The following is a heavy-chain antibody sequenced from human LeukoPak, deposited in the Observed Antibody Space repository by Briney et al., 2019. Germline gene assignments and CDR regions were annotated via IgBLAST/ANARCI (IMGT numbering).Heavy chain of an antibody. D-gene: IGHD5-24*01. J-gene: IGHJ3*02. CDR3: ARVRDGYNDAYDI. CDR2: IKPSGGDT. CDR1: GYTFTGYY. Sequence: GASVKVSCKASGYTFTGYYMHWVRQAPGQGLEWMGIIKPSGGDTSYAQTFQGRVFMTRDTSTSTVYMELSSLKSEDTAVYYCARVRDGYNDAYDIWGQGTMVTVSS. V-gene: IGHV1-46*01.